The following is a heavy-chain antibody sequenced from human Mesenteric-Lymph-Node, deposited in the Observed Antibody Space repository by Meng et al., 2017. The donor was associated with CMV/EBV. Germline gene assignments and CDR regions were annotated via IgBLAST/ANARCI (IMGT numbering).Heavy chain of an antibody. V-gene: IGHV3-7*01. Sequence: GESLKISCAASGFSFGDYWMSWVRQAPGKGLQWVALIKEEESDIYYVDSVKGRFTISRDNARKSVYLQMNNLRAEDTALYYCARDLGRFFFDWGQGTLVTVSS. CDR3: ARDLGRFFFD. D-gene: IGHD3-3*01. CDR1: GFSFGDYW. CDR2: IKEEESDI. J-gene: IGHJ4*02.